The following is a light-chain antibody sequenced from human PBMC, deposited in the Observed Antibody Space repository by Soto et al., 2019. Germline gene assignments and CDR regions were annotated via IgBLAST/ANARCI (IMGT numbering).Light chain of an antibody. CDR3: SSYTSIGTLVV. CDR1: SSDVGDYNY. Sequence: QSALTQPASVSGSPGQSITISCTGTSSDVGDYNYVSWYQHHPGKAPELMIYDVSNRPSGVSNRFSGSKSGNTASLTISGLQAEDEGDYYCSSYTSIGTLVVFGGGTKLTVL. CDR2: DVS. V-gene: IGLV2-14*03. J-gene: IGLJ2*01.